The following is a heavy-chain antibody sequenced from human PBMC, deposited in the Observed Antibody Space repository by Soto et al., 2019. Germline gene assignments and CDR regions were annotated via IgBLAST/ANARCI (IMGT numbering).Heavy chain of an antibody. Sequence: QVQLVESGGGVVQPGRSLRLSCAASGFTFSSYGMHWVRQAPGKGLEWVAVISYDGSNKYYADSVKGRFTISRDNSKNTLYLQMNSLRAEDTAVYYCATDLGYCISTSCSPGWFDPWGQGTLVTVSS. CDR1: GFTFSSYG. CDR3: ATDLGYCISTSCSPGWFDP. V-gene: IGHV3-30*03. CDR2: ISYDGSNK. D-gene: IGHD2-2*01. J-gene: IGHJ5*02.